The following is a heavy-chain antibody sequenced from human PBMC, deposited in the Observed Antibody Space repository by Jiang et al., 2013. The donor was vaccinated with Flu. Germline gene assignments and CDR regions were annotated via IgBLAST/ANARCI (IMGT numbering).Heavy chain of an antibody. V-gene: IGHV1-69*04. Sequence: SGAEVKKPGSSVKVSCKASGGTFSSYAISWVRQAPGQGLEWMGRIIPILGIANYAQKFQGRVTITADKSTSTAYMELSSLRSEDTAVYYCARVPSPTVTTWVDYWGQGTLVTVSS. CDR2: IIPILGIA. CDR1: GGTFSSYA. J-gene: IGHJ4*02. D-gene: IGHD4-11*01. CDR3: ARVPSPTVTTWVDY.